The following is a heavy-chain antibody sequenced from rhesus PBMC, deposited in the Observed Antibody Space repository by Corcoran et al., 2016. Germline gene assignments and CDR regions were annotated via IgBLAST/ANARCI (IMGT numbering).Heavy chain of an antibody. CDR1: GFIFSNYG. D-gene: IGHD2-39*02. J-gene: IGHJ6*01. V-gene: IGHV3-54*02. CDR2: ISYDGSTK. CDR3: VRGIYCSGGVCHGLDS. Sequence: EVQLVESGGGLVQPGGSLRLSCAASGFIFSNYGMNWVRQAPGRGVDWVAVISYDGSTKDFADSVKDRFTISRDNSLNILYLQMNNLKLGGTAVYYCVRGIYCSGGVCHGLDSWGQGVVVTVSS.